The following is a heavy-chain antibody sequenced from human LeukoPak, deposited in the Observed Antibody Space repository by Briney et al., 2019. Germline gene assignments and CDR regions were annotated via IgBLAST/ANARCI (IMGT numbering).Heavy chain of an antibody. J-gene: IGHJ3*02. CDR1: GGSISSYY. CDR2: IYYSGST. D-gene: IGHD3-22*01. Sequence: PSETLSLTCTVSGGSISSYYWSWIRQPPGKGLEWIGHIYYSGSTNYNPSLKSRVTISVDTSKNQFSLKLSSVTAADTAVYYCARLNSGYYYDSSGYPHDAFDIWGQGTMVTVSS. V-gene: IGHV4-59*08. CDR3: ARLNSGYYYDSSGYPHDAFDI.